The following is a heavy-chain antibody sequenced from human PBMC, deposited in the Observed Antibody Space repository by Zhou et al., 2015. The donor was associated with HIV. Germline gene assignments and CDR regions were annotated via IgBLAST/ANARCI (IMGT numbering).Heavy chain of an antibody. CDR3: ARGGYYYDSSGYYYGDFDY. CDR1: GYTFTYRY. V-gene: IGHV1-2*04. CDR2: INPNSGGT. D-gene: IGHD3-22*01. J-gene: IGHJ4*02. Sequence: QMQLVQSGAEVKKTGSSVKVSCKASGYTFTYRYLHWVRQAPGQGLEWMGWINPNSGGTNYAQKFQGWVTMTRDTSISTAYMELSRLRSDDTAVYYCARGGYYYDSSGYYYGDFDYWGQGTLVTVSS.